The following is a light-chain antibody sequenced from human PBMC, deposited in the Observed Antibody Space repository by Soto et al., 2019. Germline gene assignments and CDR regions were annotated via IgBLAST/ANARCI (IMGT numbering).Light chain of an antibody. V-gene: IGLV2-14*01. CDR1: SSDVGNYNY. Sequence: QSGLTQPASVSGSPGQSITISCTGTSSDVGNYNYVYWYQQHPGKAPKLMIYEVSNRPSGVSNRFSGSKSANTASLTISGLQAEDEADYYRSSYTTANTYVFGTGTKVTVL. J-gene: IGLJ1*01. CDR3: SSYTTANTYV. CDR2: EVS.